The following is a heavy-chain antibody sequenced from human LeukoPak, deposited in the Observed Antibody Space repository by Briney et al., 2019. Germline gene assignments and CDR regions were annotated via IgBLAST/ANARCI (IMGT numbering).Heavy chain of an antibody. CDR3: ARGRPHGNDY. CDR2: INSDGSWT. D-gene: IGHD4-23*01. CDR1: GNYW. Sequence: GGSLRLSCAASGNYWMHWVRQVPGKGLVWVSHINSDGSWTTYADSVKGRFSISRDNAKNTLYLQMNSLRVEDTAVYYCARGRPHGNDYWGQGTLVTVSS. V-gene: IGHV3-74*01. J-gene: IGHJ4*02.